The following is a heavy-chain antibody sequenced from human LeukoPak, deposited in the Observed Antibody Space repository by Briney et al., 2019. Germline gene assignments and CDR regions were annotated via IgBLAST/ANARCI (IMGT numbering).Heavy chain of an antibody. CDR2: INTDGRST. J-gene: IGHJ3*01. D-gene: IGHD3-10*01. CDR3: ARDFVHRGV. CDR1: GFTFSKYW. V-gene: IGHV3-74*01. Sequence: PGGSLRLSCAASGFTFSKYWMHWVRQAPGKGLVWVSHINTDGRSTSYVDSVKGRFTISRDNAKNMSYLEMNSLRSEDTAVYYCARDFVHRGVWGQGTMVTVSS.